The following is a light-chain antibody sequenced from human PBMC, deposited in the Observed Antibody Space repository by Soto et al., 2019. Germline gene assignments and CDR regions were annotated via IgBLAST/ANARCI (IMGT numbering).Light chain of an antibody. CDR1: TGTVTSGHY. Sequence: QAVVTQEPSLTVSPGGTVTLTCDSSTGTVTSGHYPFWFQQKAGQAPRTLIYDTNKRHSWTPARFSGSLLGGKAALTLSTAQPEDEADYYCLLSYSGARGVFGGGTKVTVL. CDR2: DTN. V-gene: IGLV7-46*01. CDR3: LLSYSGARGV. J-gene: IGLJ2*01.